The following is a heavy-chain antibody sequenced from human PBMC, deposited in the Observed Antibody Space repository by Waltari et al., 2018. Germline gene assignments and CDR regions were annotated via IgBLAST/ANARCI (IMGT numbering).Heavy chain of an antibody. J-gene: IGHJ4*02. V-gene: IGHV4-59*01. D-gene: IGHD3-22*01. CDR3: ARDWSSGYYLYYFDY. CDR2: IYYSGST. Sequence: QVQLQESGPGLVKPAETLSLTCTASGCSISSYYWSWIRQPPGKGLEWIGYIYYSGSTKYNPSPKSRVTISVDTYKNHLSLKLSSVTAADTAVYYCARDWSSGYYLYYFDYWGQGTLVTVSS. CDR1: GCSISSYY.